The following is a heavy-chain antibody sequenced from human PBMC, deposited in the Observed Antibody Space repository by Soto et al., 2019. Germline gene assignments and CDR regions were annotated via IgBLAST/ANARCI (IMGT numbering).Heavy chain of an antibody. CDR3: ARAADYYDSSGQAYYFDY. CDR1: GGSISSGGYY. V-gene: IGHV4-31*03. D-gene: IGHD3-22*01. Sequence: SETLSLTCTVSGGSISSGGYYWSWIRQHPGKGLEWIGYIYYSGSTYYNPSLKSRVTISVDTSRNQFSLKLSSVTAADTAVYYCARAADYYDSSGQAYYFDYWGQGTLVTVSS. J-gene: IGHJ4*02. CDR2: IYYSGST.